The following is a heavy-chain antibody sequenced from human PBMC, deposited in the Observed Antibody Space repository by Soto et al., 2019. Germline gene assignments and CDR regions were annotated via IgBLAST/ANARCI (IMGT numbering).Heavy chain of an antibody. CDR1: GYKFIDYW. CDR2: IYPGDFDR. J-gene: IGHJ4*02. CDR3: ARSYGGEYYDSRSYYYAY. D-gene: IGHD3-22*01. V-gene: IGHV5-51*01. Sequence: LGESLKISCKGSGYKFIDYWIGWVRQVPGKVLEWMGGIYPGDFDRKYSLSFQGQVTISADKSITTAYLQWSSLKASDTAIYYCARSYGGEYYDSRSYYYAYWGQGXLVTVYS.